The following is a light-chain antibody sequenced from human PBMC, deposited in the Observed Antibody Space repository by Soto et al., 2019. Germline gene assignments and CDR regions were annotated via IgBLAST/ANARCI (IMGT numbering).Light chain of an antibody. J-gene: IGKJ3*01. CDR2: DAS. Sequence: EIVLTQSPATLSLSLGERATLSCRASQSVSSYLAWYQQKPGQAPRLLIYDASARATGIPARFSGSGFGTDFTLTISSLEPEDFAVYYCQQRSNWLFTFGPGTKVDIK. V-gene: IGKV3-11*01. CDR3: QQRSNWLFT. CDR1: QSVSSY.